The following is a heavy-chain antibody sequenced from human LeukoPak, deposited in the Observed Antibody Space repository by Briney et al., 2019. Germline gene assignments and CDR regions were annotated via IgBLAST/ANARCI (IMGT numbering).Heavy chain of an antibody. CDR2: INPNSGGT. CDR1: GYTFAGYY. D-gene: IGHD3-22*01. V-gene: IGHV1-2*02. CDR3: ARLKTYYYDSSGYLRGPFDY. Sequence: ASVKVSCKASGYTFAGYYMHWVRQAPGQGLEWMGWINPNSGGTNYAQKFQGRVTMTRDTSISTAYMELSRLRSDDTAVYYCARLKTYYYDSSGYLRGPFDYWGQGTLVTVSS. J-gene: IGHJ4*02.